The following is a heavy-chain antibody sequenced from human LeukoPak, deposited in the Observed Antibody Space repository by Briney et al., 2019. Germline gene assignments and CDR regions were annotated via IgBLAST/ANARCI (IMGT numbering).Heavy chain of an antibody. Sequence: SETLSLTCTVSGGPFSSYYWSWIRQPAGKGLEWIGRICTSGNTNYNPSLTSRVTMSVDTSKNQCSLRLSSVTAADTAVYCCARSLQQLYGSREYYFDYWGQGTLVTVSS. D-gene: IGHD3-10*01. V-gene: IGHV4-4*07. CDR1: GGPFSSYY. J-gene: IGHJ4*02. CDR2: ICTSGNT. CDR3: ARSLQQLYGSREYYFDY.